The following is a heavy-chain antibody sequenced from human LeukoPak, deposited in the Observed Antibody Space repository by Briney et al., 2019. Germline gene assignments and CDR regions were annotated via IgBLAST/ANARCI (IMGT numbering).Heavy chain of an antibody. J-gene: IGHJ4*02. CDR2: INTDGSRQ. D-gene: IGHD5-24*01. CDR1: GFTFSSYW. Sequence: PGGSLRLSCAASGFTFSSYWMHWVRQAPGKGLVWVSRINTDGSRQSYADFVKGRFTISRDNAKNTLYLQMNSLRAEDTAVYYCAREWVQFFDYWGQGTLVTVSS. CDR3: AREWVQFFDY. V-gene: IGHV3-74*01.